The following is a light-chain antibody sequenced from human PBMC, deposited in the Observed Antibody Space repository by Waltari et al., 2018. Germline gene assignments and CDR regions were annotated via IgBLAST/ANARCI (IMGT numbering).Light chain of an antibody. CDR2: AAS. CDR3: QQYYSYPRT. CDR1: QGINTY. J-gene: IGKJ1*01. Sequence: AIRMTQSPSSFSASTGDRVTITCRARQGINTYLACYQQKPGKAPRLLIYAASTLQGGVPSRFSGSGSGTDFTLTISSLQSEDFATYYCQQYYSYPRTFGPGTKVEIK. V-gene: IGKV1-8*01.